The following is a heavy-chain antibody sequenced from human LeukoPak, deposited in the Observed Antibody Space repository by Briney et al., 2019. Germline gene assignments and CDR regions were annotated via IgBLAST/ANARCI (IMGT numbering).Heavy chain of an antibody. CDR2: MSYSGRT. V-gene: IGHV4-39*07. D-gene: IGHD3-10*01. Sequence: SETLSLTCTVSGGSISISNYYWGWIRQPPGKGLEWIGSMSYSGRTYYNPSLKTRVTISVDTSKNQFSLKLSSVTAADTAVYYCARDRGSFYGSGSYYSLGTFDPWGQGTLVTVSS. J-gene: IGHJ5*02. CDR3: ARDRGSFYGSGSYYSLGTFDP. CDR1: GGSISISNYY.